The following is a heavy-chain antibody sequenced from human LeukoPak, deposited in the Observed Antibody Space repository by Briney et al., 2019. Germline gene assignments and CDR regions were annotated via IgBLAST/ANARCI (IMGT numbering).Heavy chain of an antibody. Sequence: GESLKISCKGSGYSFTNYWIGWVRQMPGKGLEWIGIIYPGDSDTRYSPFFQGQVTISADKSINTAYLQWSSLKASDTAMYYCARTVMGHYYGMDVWGQGTTVTVSS. CDR3: ARTVMGHYYGMDV. V-gene: IGHV5-51*01. J-gene: IGHJ6*02. D-gene: IGHD2-21*01. CDR1: GYSFTNYW. CDR2: IYPGDSDT.